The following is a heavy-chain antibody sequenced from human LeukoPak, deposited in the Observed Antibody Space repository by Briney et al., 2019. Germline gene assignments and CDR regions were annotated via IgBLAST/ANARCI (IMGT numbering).Heavy chain of an antibody. CDR3: TSRGSLLDGNDY. J-gene: IGHJ4*02. Sequence: GRSLRLSCTASGFNFGDYAMSWFRQAPGKGLEWVGVIRSKAYGGTTEYAASVKGRFTISRDDSKSIAYLQMNSLKTEDTAVYYCTSRGSLLDGNDYWGQGTLVTVSS. CDR1: GFNFGDYA. D-gene: IGHD1-26*01. CDR2: IRSKAYGGTT. V-gene: IGHV3-49*03.